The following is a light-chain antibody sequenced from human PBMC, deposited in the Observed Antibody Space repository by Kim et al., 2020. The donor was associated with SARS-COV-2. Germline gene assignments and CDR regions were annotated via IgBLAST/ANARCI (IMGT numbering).Light chain of an antibody. CDR1: QDIATY. J-gene: IGKJ4*01. V-gene: IGKV1-33*01. CDR3: QQFDDLVT. Sequence: SASIGDRVTINCQASQDIATYLNWYQQKPGKAPKLLIYDAASLERGVPSRFSGSGSGTDFTLIISSLQPEDIATYYCQQFDDLVTFGGGTKVDIK. CDR2: DAA.